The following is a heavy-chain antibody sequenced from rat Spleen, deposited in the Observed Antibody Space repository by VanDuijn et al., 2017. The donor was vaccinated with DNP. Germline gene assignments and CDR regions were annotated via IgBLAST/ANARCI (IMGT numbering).Heavy chain of an antibody. CDR1: GYSITSCCR. V-gene: IGHV3-3*01. J-gene: IGHJ2*01. Sequence: VQLQESGPGLVEPSQSLSLTCSVTGYSITSCCRWTWIRKFPGHKLEWMGYINSAGSIEYNPSLKSRISITRDTSKNQFFLQVNSVTTEDTATYYCARRHTTGIDYFDYWGQGVMVTVSS. CDR2: INSAGSI. CDR3: ARRHTTGIDYFDY. D-gene: IGHD1-9*01.